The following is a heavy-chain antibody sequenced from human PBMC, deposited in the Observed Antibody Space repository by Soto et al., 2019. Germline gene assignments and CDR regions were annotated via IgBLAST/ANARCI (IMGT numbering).Heavy chain of an antibody. CDR3: ASVGVDAPTHFSGRYGKDG. J-gene: IGHJ6*02. CDR1: GHSVSNNSAA. CDR2: TYYSSKWYN. Sequence: PSPTLSLPCAISGHSVSNNSAAWNWIRPSPSRGLEWLGRTYYSSKWYNDYAVSVKSRITINPDTSTNQFSLQLNSVPPVGTAVYYFASVGVDAPTHFSGRYGKDGWGQGTTVTVSS. D-gene: IGHD3-3*02. V-gene: IGHV6-1*01.